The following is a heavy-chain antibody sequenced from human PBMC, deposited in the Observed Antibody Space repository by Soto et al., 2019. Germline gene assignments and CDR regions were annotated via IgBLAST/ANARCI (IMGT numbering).Heavy chain of an antibody. V-gene: IGHV1-18*01. Sequence: QVQLGQSGAEVKKPGASVKVSCKASGYSFTSYGISWVRQAPGQGLEWMGWISAYDGNTKNAQKLQGRVTMTTDTSTSTAYLELRGLTSDATAVYYCARDSPTVDYWGQGTLVTVSS. CDR3: ARDSPTVDY. J-gene: IGHJ4*02. CDR2: ISAYDGNT. CDR1: GYSFTSYG.